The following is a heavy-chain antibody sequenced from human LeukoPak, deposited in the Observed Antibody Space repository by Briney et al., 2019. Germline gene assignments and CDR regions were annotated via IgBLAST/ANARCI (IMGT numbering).Heavy chain of an antibody. CDR2: ISSSSSYI. V-gene: IGHV3-21*01. CDR3: ARDRRYSHHDY. D-gene: IGHD5-18*01. J-gene: IGHJ4*02. Sequence: GGSLRLSCAASGFTFSNYAMSWVRHAPGKGLEWVSSISSSSSYIHYADSVKGRFTTSRDNAKNSLYLQMNSLRAEDTAVYYCARDRRYSHHDYWGQGTLVTVSS. CDR1: GFTFSNYA.